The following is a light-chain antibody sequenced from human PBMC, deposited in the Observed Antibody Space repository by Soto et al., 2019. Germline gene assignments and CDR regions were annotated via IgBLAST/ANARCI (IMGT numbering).Light chain of an antibody. CDR3: QSYDSSLSGYV. Sequence: SVLTQPPSVSGAPGQRVTISCTGSSSNIGAGYDVHWYQQLPGTAPKLLIYGNSNRPSGVPDRFSGSKSGTSASLAITGLQAEDEADYYCQSYDSSLSGYVFGTGTKVTDL. CDR1: SSNIGAGYD. CDR2: GNS. J-gene: IGLJ1*01. V-gene: IGLV1-40*01.